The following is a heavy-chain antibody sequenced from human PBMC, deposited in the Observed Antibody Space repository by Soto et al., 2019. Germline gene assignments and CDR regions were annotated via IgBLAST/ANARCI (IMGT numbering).Heavy chain of an antibody. V-gene: IGHV1-18*01. Sequence: ASVKVSCKASGYILINYGITWVRQAPGQGLEWMGLISGYNGNTKYADKLQGRVTMTTDTSTTTAYMELRSLRSDDTAVYYGAREDVPAPNWFDCCGQGTLVTVSS. D-gene: IGHD2-15*01. CDR1: GYILINYG. J-gene: IGHJ5*01. CDR2: ISGYNGNT. CDR3: AREDVPAPNWFDC.